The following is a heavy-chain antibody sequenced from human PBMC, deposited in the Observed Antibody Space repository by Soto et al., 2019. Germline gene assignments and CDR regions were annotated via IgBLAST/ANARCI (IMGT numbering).Heavy chain of an antibody. D-gene: IGHD6-13*01. CDR2: ISHSGGST. J-gene: IGHJ4*02. Sequence: GSLRVSCEASGFTFRSSAMSWVRQAPGKGLEWVSAISHSGGSTYYADSVKGRFTISRDNSQNTLYLQINSLRADDTAVYFCGESHSHSWYYFDYWGPGTQVTVSS. CDR1: GFTFRSSA. CDR3: GESHSHSWYYFDY. V-gene: IGHV3-23*01.